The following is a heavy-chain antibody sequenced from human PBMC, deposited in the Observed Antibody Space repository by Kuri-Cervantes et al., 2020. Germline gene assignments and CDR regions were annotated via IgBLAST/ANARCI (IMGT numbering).Heavy chain of an antibody. V-gene: IGHV1-45*02. D-gene: IGHD1-26*01. CDR2: ITPFNGNT. J-gene: IGHJ4*02. CDR1: GYTFTYRY. CDR3: ARGQWELLLGDY. Sequence: SVKVSCKASGYTFTYRYLHWVRQAPRQALEWMGWITPFNGNTNYAQKFQGRVTMTRNTSISTAYMELSSLRSEDTAVYYCARGQWELLLGDYWGQGTLVTVSS.